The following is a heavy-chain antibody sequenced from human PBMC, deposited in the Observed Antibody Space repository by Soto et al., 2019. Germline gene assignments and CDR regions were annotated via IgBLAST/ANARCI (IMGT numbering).Heavy chain of an antibody. D-gene: IGHD3-9*01. Sequence: PSETLSLTCTVSGGSISSGDYHWSWIRQPPGKGLEWIGYIYYSGSTNYNPSLKGRVTISVDTSKNQFSLKLSSVTAADTAVYYCARLANIPVLRYFDWLLPYGMDVWGQGTTVTVSS. V-gene: IGHV4-61*08. CDR1: GGSISSGDYH. CDR3: ARLANIPVLRYFDWLLPYGMDV. CDR2: IYYSGST. J-gene: IGHJ6*02.